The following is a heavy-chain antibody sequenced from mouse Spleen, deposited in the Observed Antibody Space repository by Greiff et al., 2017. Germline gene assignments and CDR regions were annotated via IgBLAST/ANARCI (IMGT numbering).Heavy chain of an antibody. V-gene: IGHV1-22*01. CDR1: GYTFTDYN. Sequence: EVMLVESGPELVKPGASVKMSCKASGYTFTDYNMHWVKQSHGKSLEWIGYINPNNGGTSYNQKFKGKATLTVNKSSSTAYMELRSLTSEDSAVYYCAPLYYGNHEGFAYWGQGTLVTVSA. D-gene: IGHD2-1*01. J-gene: IGHJ3*01. CDR3: APLYYGNHEGFAY. CDR2: INPNNGGT.